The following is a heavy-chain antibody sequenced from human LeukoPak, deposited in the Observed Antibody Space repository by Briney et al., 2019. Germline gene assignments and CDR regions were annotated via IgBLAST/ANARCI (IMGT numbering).Heavy chain of an antibody. V-gene: IGHV3-23*01. J-gene: IGHJ5*02. CDR1: GFTFSSYV. Sequence: GGSLRLSCAASGFTFSSYVMSWVRQAPGKGLEWASAISGSGGSTYYADSVKGRFTISRDNSKNTLYLQMNSLRAEDTAVYYCASIVVVVAARFDPWGQGTLVTVSS. D-gene: IGHD2-15*01. CDR3: ASIVVVVAARFDP. CDR2: ISGSGGST.